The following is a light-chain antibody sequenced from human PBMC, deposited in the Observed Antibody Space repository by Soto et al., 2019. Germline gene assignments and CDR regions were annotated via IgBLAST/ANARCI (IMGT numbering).Light chain of an antibody. CDR3: QQYNSYPYT. J-gene: IGKJ2*01. CDR1: QSISSW. CDR2: KAS. V-gene: IGKV1-5*03. Sequence: DIQMTQSPSPLSASVGDRVTITCRASQSISSWLAWYQQKPGKAPKLLIYKASSLESGVPSRFSGTGSGTEFTLTISSLQPDDFATYYCQQYNSYPYTFGQGTKVEIK.